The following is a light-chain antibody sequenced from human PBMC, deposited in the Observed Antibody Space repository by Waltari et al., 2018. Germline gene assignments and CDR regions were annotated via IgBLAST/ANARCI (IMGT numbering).Light chain of an antibody. Sequence: QSALTQPRSVSGSPGQSVTIPCTGTSSDVGGYAYVSWYQQNPGKAPKPMVFDVNRRPSGVPDRFSGSKSGNTASLTISGLQAEDEADYYCCSYAGSYTWVFGTGTKVTVL. J-gene: IGLJ1*01. CDR2: DVN. V-gene: IGLV2-11*01. CDR3: CSYAGSYTWV. CDR1: SSDVGGYAY.